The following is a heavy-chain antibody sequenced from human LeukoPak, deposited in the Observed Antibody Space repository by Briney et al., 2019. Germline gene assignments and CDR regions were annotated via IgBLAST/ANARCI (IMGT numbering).Heavy chain of an antibody. CDR2: FFTSGST. V-gene: IGHV4-61*02. Sequence: SETLSLTCSVSGGSVSSGSHYWTWIRQPAGKGLEWIGRFFTSGSTNYNPSLESRVTISLDTSKNQFSLKLSSVTAADTAVYYCARETTLGPTSRMDVWGKGTTVTVS. D-gene: IGHD1-26*01. CDR3: ARETTLGPTSRMDV. J-gene: IGHJ6*03. CDR1: GGSVSSGSHY.